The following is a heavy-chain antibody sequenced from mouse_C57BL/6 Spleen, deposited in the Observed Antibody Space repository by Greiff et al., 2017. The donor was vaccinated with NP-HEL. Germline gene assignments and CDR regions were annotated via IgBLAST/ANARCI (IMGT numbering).Heavy chain of an antibody. J-gene: IGHJ4*01. CDR2: IYPGGGYT. CDR3: ARERNYGSRNYAMDY. Sequence: VQLQQSGAELVRPGTSVKMSCKASGYTFTNYWIGWAKQRPGHGLEWIGDIYPGGGYTNYNEKFKGKATLTADKSSSTAYMQFSSLTSEDSAIYYCARERNYGSRNYAMDYWGQGTSVTVSS. V-gene: IGHV1-63*01. CDR1: GYTFTNYW. D-gene: IGHD1-1*01.